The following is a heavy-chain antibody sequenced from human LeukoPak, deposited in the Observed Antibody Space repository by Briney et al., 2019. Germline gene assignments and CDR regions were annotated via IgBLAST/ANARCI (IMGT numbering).Heavy chain of an antibody. CDR1: GFTFSDYY. CDR3: ARDLGGSSWYEVGNWFDP. CDR2: ISSSGSTI. J-gene: IGHJ5*02. Sequence: GGSLRLSCAASGFTFSDYYMSWIRQAPGKGLEWVSYISSSGSTIYYADSVKGRFTISRDNAKNSLYLQMNSLRAEDTAVYYCARDLGGSSWYEVGNWFDPWGQGTLVTVSS. V-gene: IGHV3-11*01. D-gene: IGHD6-13*01.